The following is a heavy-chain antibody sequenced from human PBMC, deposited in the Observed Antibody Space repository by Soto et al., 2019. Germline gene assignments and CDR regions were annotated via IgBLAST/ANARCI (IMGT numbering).Heavy chain of an antibody. V-gene: IGHV3-30*18. CDR1: GFTFSSYG. Sequence: GGSLRLSCAASGFTFSSYGMHWVRQAPGKGLEWVAVISYDGSNKYYADSVKGRFTISRDNSKNTLYLQMNSLRAEDTAVYYCAKSNSSGPMDVWGQGTTVTVSS. CDR3: AKSNSSGPMDV. CDR2: ISYDGSNK. D-gene: IGHD3-22*01. J-gene: IGHJ6*02.